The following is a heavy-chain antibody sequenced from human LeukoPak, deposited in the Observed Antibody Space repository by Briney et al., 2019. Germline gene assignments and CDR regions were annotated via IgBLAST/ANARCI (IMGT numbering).Heavy chain of an antibody. CDR3: ARAPGGNYYNI. CDR1: GFTFSSYE. V-gene: IGHV3-13*01. Sequence: PGGSLRLSCAASGFTFSSYEMHWVRQTTGKGLGWVSAISNAGDTYYAGSVKGRFTISRENAKNSLYLQMNSLRAGDTAVYYCARAPGGNYYNIWGQGTLVTVSS. D-gene: IGHD3-10*01. CDR2: ISNAGDT. J-gene: IGHJ3*02.